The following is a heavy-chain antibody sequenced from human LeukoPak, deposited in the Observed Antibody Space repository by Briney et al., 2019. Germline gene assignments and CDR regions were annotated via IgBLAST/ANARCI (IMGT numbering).Heavy chain of an antibody. CDR1: GGTFSSYA. V-gene: IGHV1-69*13. CDR3: ARSPSGSYPFDY. Sequence: ASVKVSCKASGGTFSSYAISWVRQAPGQGLEWMGGIIPIFGTANYAQKFQGRVTITADESTSTAYMELSSLRSEDTAVYYCARSPSGSYPFDYWGQGTLVTVSS. J-gene: IGHJ4*02. D-gene: IGHD1-26*01. CDR2: IIPIFGTA.